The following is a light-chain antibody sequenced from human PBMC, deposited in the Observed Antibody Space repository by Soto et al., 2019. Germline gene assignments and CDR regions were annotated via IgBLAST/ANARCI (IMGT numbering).Light chain of an antibody. J-gene: IGLJ3*02. Sequence: QSVLTQPPSASGTPGQGVTISCSGSTSTIGSNFVIWYQQLPGTAPKLLIYSNNKRPSGVPDRFSGSKSGTSASLAISGLQSEDEADYYCAAWDDTLNGWVFGGGPRSPS. CDR2: SNN. CDR1: TSTIGSNF. CDR3: AAWDDTLNGWV. V-gene: IGLV1-44*01.